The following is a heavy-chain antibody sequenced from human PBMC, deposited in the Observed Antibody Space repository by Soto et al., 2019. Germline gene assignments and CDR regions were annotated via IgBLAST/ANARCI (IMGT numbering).Heavy chain of an antibody. Sequence: EVQLLESGGNLVQPGGSLRLSCAASGFIFSHYAMSWVRQAPGKGLEWVSLIRGSADSTYYADFVKGRFTISRDDSKSTLYLQMDSLRAEDTVIYYCAKDWTHFDVWGQGTLVTVSS. CDR2: IRGSADST. V-gene: IGHV3-23*01. CDR1: GFIFSHYA. J-gene: IGHJ5*02. CDR3: AKDWTHFDV. D-gene: IGHD3-3*01.